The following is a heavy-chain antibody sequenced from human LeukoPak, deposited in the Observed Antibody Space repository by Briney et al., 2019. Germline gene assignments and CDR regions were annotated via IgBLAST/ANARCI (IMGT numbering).Heavy chain of an antibody. J-gene: IGHJ4*02. CDR2: IKEDGSEK. Sequence: GRSLRLSCAASGFSFTNYWVNWVRQAPGKGLEWVANIKEDGSEKHYVDSVKGRFTISRDNAKNSLFLQMNSLRVEDTAVYYCARDSGFIAEWGQGTLVTVSS. D-gene: IGHD6-13*01. CDR1: GFSFTNYW. V-gene: IGHV3-7*01. CDR3: ARDSGFIAE.